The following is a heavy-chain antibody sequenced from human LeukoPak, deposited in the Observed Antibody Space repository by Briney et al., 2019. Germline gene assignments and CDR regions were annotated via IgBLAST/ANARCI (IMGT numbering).Heavy chain of an antibody. Sequence: GGSLRLSCAASGFTFSSYAMSWVRQAPGKGLEWVSAIGGRGTITYYADSVKGWFTISKDNSKNTLYLQMNSLRAEDTAVYYCAKDDDYVEYGYYFDFWGQGTLVTVSS. CDR1: GFTFSSYA. V-gene: IGHV3-23*01. J-gene: IGHJ4*02. CDR2: IGGRGTIT. D-gene: IGHD4-17*01. CDR3: AKDDDYVEYGYYFDF.